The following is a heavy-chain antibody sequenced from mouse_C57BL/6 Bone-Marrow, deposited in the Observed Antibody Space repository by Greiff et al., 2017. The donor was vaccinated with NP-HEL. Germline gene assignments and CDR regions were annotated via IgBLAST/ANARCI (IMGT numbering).Heavy chain of an antibody. D-gene: IGHD2-1*01. J-gene: IGHJ4*01. CDR1: GFTFSDYY. CDR2: ISNGGGST. Sequence: DVMLVESGGGLVQPGGSLKLSCAASGFTFSDYYMYWVRQTPEKRLEWVAYISNGGGSTYYPDTVKGRFTISRDNAKNTLYLQMSRLKSEDTAMYYCARHRRGGKSYAMDYWGQGTSVTVSS. V-gene: IGHV5-12*01. CDR3: ARHRRGGKSYAMDY.